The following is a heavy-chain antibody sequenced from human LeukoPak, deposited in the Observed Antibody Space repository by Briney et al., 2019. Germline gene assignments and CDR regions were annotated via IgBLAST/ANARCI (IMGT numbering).Heavy chain of an antibody. D-gene: IGHD5-12*01. CDR1: GFTFSDYW. V-gene: IGHV3-7*01. J-gene: IGHJ4*02. Sequence: GGSLRLSCVASGFTFSDYWMSWVRQAPGRGLEWVANIETDGDQKNYVGSVKGRFAISRDNARNSLYLQMNSLRDEDTAVYHCARDIPSGFYTPDYWGRGTLVTVSS. CDR3: ARDIPSGFYTPDY. CDR2: IETDGDQK.